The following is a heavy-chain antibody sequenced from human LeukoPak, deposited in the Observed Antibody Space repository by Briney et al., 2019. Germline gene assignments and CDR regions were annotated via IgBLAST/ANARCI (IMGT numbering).Heavy chain of an antibody. CDR1: GFTFSTYA. D-gene: IGHD5-12*01. Sequence: GGSLRLSCAASGFTFSTYAMTWVRQAPGKGLEWVLGISGTGGRTYYADSVKGRFTISRDNSKNTLYLQMNSLRAEDTAVYYCAKTSGYRRFDPWGQGTLVTVSS. CDR2: ISGTGGRT. V-gene: IGHV3-23*01. CDR3: AKTSGYRRFDP. J-gene: IGHJ5*02.